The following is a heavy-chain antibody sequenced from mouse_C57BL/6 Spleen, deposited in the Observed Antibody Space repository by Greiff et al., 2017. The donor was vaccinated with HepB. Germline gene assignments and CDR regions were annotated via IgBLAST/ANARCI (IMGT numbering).Heavy chain of an antibody. J-gene: IGHJ1*03. CDR3: ARKRRYFDV. CDR2: IYPGSGST. V-gene: IGHV1-55*01. CDR1: GFNIKDDY. Sequence: QVQLQQSGAELVRPGASVKLSCTASGFNIKDDYMHWVKQRPGQGLEWIGDIYPGSGSTNYNEKFKSKATLTVDTSSSTAYMQLSSLTSEDSAVYYCARKRRYFDVWGTGTTVTVSS.